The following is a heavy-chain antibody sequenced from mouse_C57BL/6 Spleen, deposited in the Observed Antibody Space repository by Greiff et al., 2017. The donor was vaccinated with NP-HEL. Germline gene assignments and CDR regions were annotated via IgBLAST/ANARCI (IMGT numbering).Heavy chain of an antibody. Sequence: EVQLQQSGPELVKPGASVKISCKASGYTFTDYYMNWVKQSHGKSLEWIGDINPNNGGTSYNQKFKGKATLTVDKSSSTAYMELRSLTSEDSAVYYCAIRQLRLRYAMDYWGQGTSVTVSS. V-gene: IGHV1-26*01. CDR3: AIRQLRLRYAMDY. D-gene: IGHD3-2*02. J-gene: IGHJ4*01. CDR1: GYTFTDYY. CDR2: INPNNGGT.